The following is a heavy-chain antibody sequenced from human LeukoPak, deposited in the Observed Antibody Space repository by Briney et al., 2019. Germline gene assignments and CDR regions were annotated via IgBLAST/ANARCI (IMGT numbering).Heavy chain of an antibody. J-gene: IGHJ6*04. D-gene: IGHD3-10*01. CDR1: GFTFSSYG. CDR3: ARERITMVRGSPIDPDSQDYYYYGMDV. CDR2: IWYDGSNK. V-gene: IGHV3-33*01. Sequence: GGSLRLSCAASGFTFSSYGMHWVRQAPGKGLEWVAVIWYDGSNKYYADSVEGRFTISRDNSKNTLYLQMNSLRAEDTAVYYCARERITMVRGSPIDPDSQDYYYYGMDVWGKGTTVTVS.